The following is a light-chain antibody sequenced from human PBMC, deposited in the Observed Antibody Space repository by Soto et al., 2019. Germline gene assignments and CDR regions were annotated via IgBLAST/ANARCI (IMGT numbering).Light chain of an antibody. J-gene: IGKJ5*01. Sequence: EIVLTQSPATLSLSPGERATLSCGASQSLSSSYLAWYQQKPGLAPRLLIYDASSRATGIPDRFSGRGSGTDFTLTISRLEPEDFAVYYCQQYGNSTITFGQGTRLEIK. V-gene: IGKV3D-20*01. CDR1: QSLSSSY. CDR2: DAS. CDR3: QQYGNSTIT.